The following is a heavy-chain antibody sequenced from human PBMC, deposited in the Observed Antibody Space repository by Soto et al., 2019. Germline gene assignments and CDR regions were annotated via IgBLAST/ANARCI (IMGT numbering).Heavy chain of an antibody. J-gene: IGHJ5*02. V-gene: IGHV1-18*04. Sequence: AASVKVSCKASGYTFTSYGISWVRQAPGQGLEWMGWISAYNGNTNYAQKLQGRVTMTTDTSTSTAYMELRSLRSDDAAVYYCAGDDDSSGYPGWFDPWGQGTLVTVSS. CDR2: ISAYNGNT. CDR3: AGDDDSSGYPGWFDP. D-gene: IGHD3-22*01. CDR1: GYTFTSYG.